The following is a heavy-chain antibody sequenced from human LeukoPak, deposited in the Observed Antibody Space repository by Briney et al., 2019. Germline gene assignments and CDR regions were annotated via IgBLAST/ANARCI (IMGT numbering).Heavy chain of an antibody. CDR1: GFTFSSYV. CDR3: ATWPYGSGSYGGVDY. J-gene: IGHJ4*02. V-gene: IGHV3-48*04. Sequence: PGGSLRLSCAASGFTFSSYVMNWVRQAPGKGLEWVSYISSSSSTIYYADSVKGRFTISRDNAKNSLFLQMNSLRVEDTAFYHCATWPYGSGSYGGVDYWGQGTLVTVSS. D-gene: IGHD3-10*01. CDR2: ISSSSSTI.